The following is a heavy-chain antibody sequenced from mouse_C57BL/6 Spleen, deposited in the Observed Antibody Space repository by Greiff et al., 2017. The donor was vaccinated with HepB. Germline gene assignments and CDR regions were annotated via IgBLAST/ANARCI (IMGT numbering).Heavy chain of an antibody. J-gene: IGHJ1*03. V-gene: IGHV5-17*01. CDR1: GFTFSDYG. CDR2: ISSGSSTI. D-gene: IGHD1-1*01. CDR3: ARHYYGSSYVYYWYFDV. Sequence: EVQRVESGGGLVKPGGSLKLSCAASGFTFSDYGMHWVRQAPEKGLEWVAYISSGSSTIYYADTVKGRFTISRDNAKNTLFLQMTSLRSEDTAMYYCARHYYGSSYVYYWYFDVWGTGTTVTVSS.